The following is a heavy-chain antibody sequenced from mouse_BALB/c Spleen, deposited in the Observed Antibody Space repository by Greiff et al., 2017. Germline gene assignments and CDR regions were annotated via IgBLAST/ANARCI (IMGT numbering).Heavy chain of an antibody. Sequence: VKVVESGAELVRPGSSVKISCKASGYAFSSYWMNWVKQRPGQGLEWIGQIYPGDGDTNYNGKFKGKATLTADKSSSTAYMQLSSLTSEDSAVYFCASGGDYDAASMDYWGQGTSVTVSS. CDR2: IYPGDGDT. CDR3: ASGGDYDAASMDY. J-gene: IGHJ4*01. D-gene: IGHD2-4*01. CDR1: GYAFSSYW. V-gene: IGHV1-80*01.